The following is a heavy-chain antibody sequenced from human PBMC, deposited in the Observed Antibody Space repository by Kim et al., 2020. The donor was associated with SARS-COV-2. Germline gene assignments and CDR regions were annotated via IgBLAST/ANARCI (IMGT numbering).Heavy chain of an antibody. D-gene: IGHD2-2*02. CDR3: ARGHTYTADN. V-gene: IGHV1-3*01. Sequence: GSTKSAQKFQGRVTITRDTSANTTSVELSSLTSEDTAVYYCARGHTYTADNWGQGTLVTVSS. CDR2: GST. J-gene: IGHJ4*02.